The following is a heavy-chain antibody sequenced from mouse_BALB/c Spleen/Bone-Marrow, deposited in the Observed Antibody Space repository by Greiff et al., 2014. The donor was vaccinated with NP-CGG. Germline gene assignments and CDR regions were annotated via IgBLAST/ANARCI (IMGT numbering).Heavy chain of an antibody. D-gene: IGHD1-1*01. V-gene: IGHV7-3*02. Sequence: EVKLVESGGGLVQPGGSLRISCATSGFTFTDYYMTWVRQPPGKALEWLGFIRNKANGYTTEYSASVKGRFTIYRDNSQSILYLHMNTLRAEDSATYCCARDEGPPPYDPMDYWGQGTSVTVSS. J-gene: IGHJ4*01. CDR3: ARDEGPPPYDPMDY. CDR1: GFTFTDYY. CDR2: IRNKANGYTT.